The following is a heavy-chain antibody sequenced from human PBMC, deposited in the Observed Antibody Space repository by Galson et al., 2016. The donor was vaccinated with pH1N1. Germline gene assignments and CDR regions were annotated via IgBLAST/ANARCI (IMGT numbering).Heavy chain of an antibody. D-gene: IGHD1-1*01. J-gene: IGHJ3*02. V-gene: IGHV2-5*02. CDR2: IYWDDSE. CDR1: GFSLSASGEA. CDR3: VHMYNIVMEEAAFDIFDI. Sequence: PALVKPTQTLTLTCAFSGFSLSASGEAMGWLRQPPGKAPEWLAMIYWDDSERYSQSLKDRLTISKDSTKRHVVLTMTDMDTEDPGTYYCVHMYNIVMEEAAFDIFDIWGQGAAVHVSS.